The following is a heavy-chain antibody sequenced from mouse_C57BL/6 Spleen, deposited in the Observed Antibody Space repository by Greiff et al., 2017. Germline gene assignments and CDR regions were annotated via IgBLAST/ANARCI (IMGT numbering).Heavy chain of an antibody. D-gene: IGHD2-5*01. V-gene: IGHV1-15*01. CDR3: QRGGYYSNFFET. CDR2: IDPETGGT. CDR1: GYTFTDYE. J-gene: IGHJ2*01. Sequence: VQLQQSGAELVRPGASVTLSCKASGYTFTDYEMHWVKQTPVHGLEWIGAIDPETGGTAYNQKFKGKAILTADKSSSTAYMELRSLKFETSGVFSCQRGGYYSNFFETGAQGTTPT.